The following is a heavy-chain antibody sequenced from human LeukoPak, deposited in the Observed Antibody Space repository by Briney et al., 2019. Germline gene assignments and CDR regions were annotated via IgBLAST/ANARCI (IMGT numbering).Heavy chain of an antibody. J-gene: IGHJ5*02. CDR1: GGSIRSY. CDR3: ARDSGTTGEVKFDP. Sequence: PSETLSLTCTVSGGSIRSYWSWIRQPAGKGLEWIGRISGSGTITYNPALQSRLTISIDTSKNQFSLKLMSVTAADTAVYYCARDSGTTGEVKFDPWGQGTLVTVSS. D-gene: IGHD3-10*01. V-gene: IGHV4-4*07. CDR2: ISGSGTI.